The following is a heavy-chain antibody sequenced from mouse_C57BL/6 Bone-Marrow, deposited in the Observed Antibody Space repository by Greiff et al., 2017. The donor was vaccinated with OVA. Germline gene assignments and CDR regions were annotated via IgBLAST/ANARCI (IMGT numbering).Heavy chain of an antibody. J-gene: IGHJ2*01. CDR2: ISSGGSYT. V-gene: IGHV5-6*01. D-gene: IGHD1-1*01. CDR3: ARHGDYGSFFDY. CDR1: GFTFSSYG. Sequence: EVKLQESGGDLVKPGGSLKLSCAASGFTFSSYGMSWVRQTPDKRLEWVATISSGGSYTYYPDSVQGRFTISRDNAKNTLYLQMSSLKSEDTAMYYCARHGDYGSFFDYWGQGTTLTVSS.